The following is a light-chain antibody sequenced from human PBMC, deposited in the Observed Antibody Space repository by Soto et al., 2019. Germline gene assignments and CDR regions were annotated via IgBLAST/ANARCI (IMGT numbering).Light chain of an antibody. CDR1: SGHSSYD. CDR3: QTWGTGTWV. Sequence: QSVLTQSPSASASLGASVKLTCTLSSGHSSYDIAWHQQQPEKGPRYLMKLNSDGSHSKGDGIPDRFSGSSSGAERYLTISSLQSEDEADYYCQTWGTGTWVFGGGTKVTVL. V-gene: IGLV4-69*01. CDR2: LNSDGSH. J-gene: IGLJ3*02.